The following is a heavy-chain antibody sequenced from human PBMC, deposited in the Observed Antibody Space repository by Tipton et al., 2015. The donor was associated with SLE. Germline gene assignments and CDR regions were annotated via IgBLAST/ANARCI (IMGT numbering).Heavy chain of an antibody. V-gene: IGHV1-46*01. CDR3: ARENRAHGGFDS. CDR2: INPSGGST. J-gene: IGHJ4*02. CDR1: GYTFTDHY. Sequence: QVQLVQSGAEVKKPGASVKVSCKASGYTFTDHYIHWVRQAPGQGLEWMGIINPSGGSTSNAQKFQGRVTMTRDKSTRTVYLELSSLRSEDTAVYYCARENRAHGGFDSWGQGTLVIVSS.